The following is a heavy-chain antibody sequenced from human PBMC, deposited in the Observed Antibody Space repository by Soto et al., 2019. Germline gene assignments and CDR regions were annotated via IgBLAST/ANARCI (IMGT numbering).Heavy chain of an antibody. CDR3: AREPPGPDYGMDV. J-gene: IGHJ6*02. V-gene: IGHV3-21*01. CDR2: ISSSSYI. Sequence: GGSLRLSCAASGFTFSSYSMNWVRQAPGKGLEWVSSISSSSYIYYADSVKGRFTISRDNAKNSLYLQMNSLRAEDTAVYYCAREPPGPDYGMDVWGQGTTVTVSS. CDR1: GFTFSSYS.